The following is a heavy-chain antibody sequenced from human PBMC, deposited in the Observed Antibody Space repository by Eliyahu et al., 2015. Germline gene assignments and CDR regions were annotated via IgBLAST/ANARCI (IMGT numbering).Heavy chain of an antibody. CDR1: GFXFSSYA. CDR3: AKDLSPPGDILTGYYLDY. Sequence: EVQLLESGGALXQPGGSLRLXCXGPGFXFSSYARCWVRXAPGKGLEWVSTISXSGSSTYYADSVKGRFTVSRDNTKNTLYLQMNSLRAEDTALYYCAKDLSPPGDILTGYYLDYWGQGTLVTVSS. V-gene: IGHV3-23*01. D-gene: IGHD3-9*01. J-gene: IGHJ4*02. CDR2: ISXSGSST.